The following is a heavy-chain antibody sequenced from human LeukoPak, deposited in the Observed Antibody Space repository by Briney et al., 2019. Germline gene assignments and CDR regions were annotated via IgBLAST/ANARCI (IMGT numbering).Heavy chain of an antibody. CDR2: INPNSGGT. CDR1: GYTFTGYY. D-gene: IGHD3-3*01. CDR3: ARDGKYYDFWSGPPTPSTFDY. J-gene: IGHJ4*02. V-gene: IGHV1-2*02. Sequence: ASVKVSCKASGYTFTGYYMHWVRQAPGQGLELMGWINPNSGGTNYAQKFQGRVTMTRDTSISTAYMELSRLRSDDTAVYYCARDGKYYDFWSGPPTPSTFDYWGQGTLVTVSS.